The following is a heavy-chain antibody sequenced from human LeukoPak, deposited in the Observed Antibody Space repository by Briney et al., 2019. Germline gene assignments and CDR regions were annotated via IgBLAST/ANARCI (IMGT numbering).Heavy chain of an antibody. CDR3: ARGRKYYYDSSGYFVHFDY. Sequence: SETLSLTCTVSGGSISSGGYYWSWIRQPPGKGLEWIGYIYYSGSTNYNPSLKSRVTISVDTSENQFSLKLSSVTAADTAVYYCARGRKYYYDSSGYFVHFDYWGQGTLVTVSS. D-gene: IGHD3-22*01. CDR2: IYYSGST. CDR1: GGSISSGGYY. V-gene: IGHV4-61*08. J-gene: IGHJ4*02.